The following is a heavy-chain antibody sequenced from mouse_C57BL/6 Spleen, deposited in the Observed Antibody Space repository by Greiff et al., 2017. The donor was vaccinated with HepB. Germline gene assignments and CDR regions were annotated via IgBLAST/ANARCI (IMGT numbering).Heavy chain of an antibody. CDR3: ARSVIYYDYDGLLDYYAMDY. Sequence: EVMLVESGGGLVKPGGSLKLSCAASGFTFSDYGMHWVRQAPEKGLEWVAYISSGSSTIYYADKVKGRFTISRDNAKNTLFLQMTSLRSEDTAMYYCARSVIYYDYDGLLDYYAMDYWGQGTSVTVSS. D-gene: IGHD2-4*01. CDR2: ISSGSSTI. J-gene: IGHJ4*01. CDR1: GFTFSDYG. V-gene: IGHV5-17*01.